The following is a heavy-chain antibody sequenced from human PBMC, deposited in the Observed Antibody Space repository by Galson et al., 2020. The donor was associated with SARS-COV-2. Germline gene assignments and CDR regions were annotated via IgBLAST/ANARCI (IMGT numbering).Heavy chain of an antibody. CDR3: ARIVSRTVADTGRRGAFDI. D-gene: IGHD6-19*01. V-gene: IGHV2-70*11. J-gene: IGHJ3*02. CDR2: IDWDNNK. CDR1: GFSLSSRGMC. Sequence: QTLSLTCTFSGFSLSSRGMCVSWIRQPPGKALEWLARIDWDNNKYYNTSLKTRLTISKDTSKNQVVLTMTNMDPVDTATYYCARIVSRTVADTGRRGAFDIWGQGTMVTVSS.